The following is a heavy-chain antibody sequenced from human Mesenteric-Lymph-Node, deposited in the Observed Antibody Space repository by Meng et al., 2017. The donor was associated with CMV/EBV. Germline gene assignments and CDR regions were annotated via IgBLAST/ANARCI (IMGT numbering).Heavy chain of an antibody. CDR3: VRERPSTLVLPGPFDF. CDR2: LTWNSGST. CDR1: GFICDDYA. V-gene: IGHV3-9*01. Sequence: SLKISCAVSGFICDDYAMYWVRQAPGKGLEWVSGLTWNSGSTGYADSVRGRFTISRDNAKNSLSLQMNSLTAEDTATYYCVRERPSTLVLPGPFDFWGQGTMVTVSS. D-gene: IGHD1-26*01. J-gene: IGHJ3*01.